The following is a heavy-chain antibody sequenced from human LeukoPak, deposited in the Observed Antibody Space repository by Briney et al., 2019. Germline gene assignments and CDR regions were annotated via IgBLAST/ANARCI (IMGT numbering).Heavy chain of an antibody. CDR1: GLTFSNYA. D-gene: IGHD4-17*01. J-gene: IGHJ3*01. CDR2: IFASGGDT. V-gene: IGHV3-23*01. Sequence: GGSLRLSCAASGLTFSNYAMMWVRQAPGKGLEWVSAIFASGGDTRYADSVRGRFTISRDNSRNTLFLQMNSLTADDTAVYYCAKDPNGDYVGAIDFWGQGTMVTVSS. CDR3: AKDPNGDYVGAIDF.